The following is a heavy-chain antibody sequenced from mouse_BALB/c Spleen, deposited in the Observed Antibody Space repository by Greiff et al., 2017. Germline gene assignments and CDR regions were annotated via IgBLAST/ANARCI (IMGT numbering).Heavy chain of an antibody. CDR3: AFGNYEDAMDY. V-gene: IGHV14-3*02. J-gene: IGHJ4*01. D-gene: IGHD2-1*01. CDR1: GFNIKDTY. Sequence: EVKLQESGAELVKPGASVKLSCTASGFNIKDTYMHWVKQRPEQGLEWIGRIDPANGNTKYDPKFQGKATITADTSSNTAYLQLSSLTSEDTAVYYCAFGNYEDAMDYWGQGTSVTVSS. CDR2: IDPANGNT.